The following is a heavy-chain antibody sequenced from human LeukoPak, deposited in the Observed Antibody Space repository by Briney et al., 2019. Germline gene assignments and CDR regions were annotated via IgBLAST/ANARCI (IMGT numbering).Heavy chain of an antibody. CDR1: GGSISSRGYY. V-gene: IGHV4-39*07. CDR3: ARVSVAGTDY. J-gene: IGHJ4*02. CDR2: VYYSGST. Sequence: SETLSLTCTVSGGSISSRGYYWGWIRQPPGKGLEWIGSVYYSGSTYYNPSLKSRVTISVDTSKNQFSLKLSSVTAADTAVYYCARVSVAGTDYWGQGTLVTVSS. D-gene: IGHD6-19*01.